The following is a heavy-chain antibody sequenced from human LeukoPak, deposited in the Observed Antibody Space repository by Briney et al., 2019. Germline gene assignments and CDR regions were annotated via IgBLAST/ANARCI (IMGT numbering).Heavy chain of an antibody. CDR2: IYYSGST. V-gene: IGHV4-39*07. CDR1: GGSISSSSYY. D-gene: IGHD3-22*01. CDR3: APGNSGYYFI. Sequence: SETLSLTCTVSGGSISSSSYYWGWIRQPPGKGLEWIGSIYYSGSTYYKPSLKSRGTISVDTSKNQFSLKLDSVTAADTAVYYCAPGNSGYYFIWGQGTLVTVSS. J-gene: IGHJ4*02.